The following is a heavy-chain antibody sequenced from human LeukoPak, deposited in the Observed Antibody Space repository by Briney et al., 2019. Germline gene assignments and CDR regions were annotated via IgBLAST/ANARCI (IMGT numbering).Heavy chain of an antibody. J-gene: IGHJ4*02. V-gene: IGHV4-39*07. Sequence: SETLSLTCTVSGGSISNSSYYWGWIRQPPGKGLEWIGNIYYSGSTYYNPSLKSRVTISVDTSKNQFSLKLSSVTAADTAVYYCARDATDWLGFDYWAQGTLVTVSS. D-gene: IGHD3-9*01. CDR2: IYYSGST. CDR3: ARDATDWLGFDY. CDR1: GGSISNSSYY.